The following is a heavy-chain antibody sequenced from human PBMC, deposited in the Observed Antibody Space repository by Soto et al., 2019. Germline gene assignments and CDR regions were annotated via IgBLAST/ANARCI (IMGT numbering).Heavy chain of an antibody. V-gene: IGHV3-33*01. D-gene: IGHD6-19*01. CDR2: IWYDGTKK. Sequence: GGSLRLSCVASGFSLRTYGMHWLRRAPGKGLEWVSFIWYDGTKKFYANSVKGRSTISKDNSNNILYLQMSGLRAEDTAVYYCAREVVTAVAGSVNWFDPWGQGILVTVSS. J-gene: IGHJ5*02. CDR3: AREVVTAVAGSVNWFDP. CDR1: GFSLRTYG.